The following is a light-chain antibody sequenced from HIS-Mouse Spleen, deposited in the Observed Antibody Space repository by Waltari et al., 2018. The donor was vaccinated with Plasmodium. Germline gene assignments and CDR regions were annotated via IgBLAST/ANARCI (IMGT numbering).Light chain of an antibody. Sequence: EIVMTQSPATLSVSPGERATLPCMASQSVSSNLAWYQQKPGQAPRLLIYGASTRATGIPARFSGSGSGTEFTLTISSLQSEDFAVYYCQQYNNWSFTFGPGTKVDI. CDR1: QSVSSN. CDR3: QQYNNWSFT. J-gene: IGKJ3*01. V-gene: IGKV3-15*01. CDR2: GAS.